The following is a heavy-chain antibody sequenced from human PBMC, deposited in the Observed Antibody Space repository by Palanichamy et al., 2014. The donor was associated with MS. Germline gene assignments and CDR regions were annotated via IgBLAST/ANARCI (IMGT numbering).Heavy chain of an antibody. CDR2: TYITGTT. V-gene: IGHV3-53*01. D-gene: IGHD2-15*01. CDR3: ARDPGGGSNDHDAFDI. J-gene: IGHJ3*02. Sequence: EVQLVVSGGGLIQPGGSLRPSCAASGFTVSTNYMTWVRQAPGKGLEWVSVTYITGTTYYADSVKGRFTVSRDSSKNTLYLQMNSLRVEDTATYYCARDPGGGSNDHDAFDIWGQGTIVTVSS. CDR1: GFTVSTNY.